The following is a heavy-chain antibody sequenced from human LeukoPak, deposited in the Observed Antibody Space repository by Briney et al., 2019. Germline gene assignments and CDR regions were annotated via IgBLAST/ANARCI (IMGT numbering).Heavy chain of an antibody. CDR3: ARHGTGLFEY. J-gene: IGHJ4*02. V-gene: IGHV4-59*05. D-gene: IGHD3/OR15-3a*01. CDR1: GGSINSYY. CDR2: IYYSGST. Sequence: SETLSLTCTVSGGSINSYYWSWIRQSPGKGLEWIGSIYYSGSTYYNPSLKSRVTISVDTSKNQFSLKLSSVTAADTAVYYCARHGTGLFEYWGQGTLVTVSS.